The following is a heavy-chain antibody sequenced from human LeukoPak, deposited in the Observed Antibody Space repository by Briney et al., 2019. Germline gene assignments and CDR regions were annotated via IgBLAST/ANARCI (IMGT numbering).Heavy chain of an antibody. CDR1: GFTGSSYA. Sequence: GGSLRLSCAASGFTGSSYAMSWVRQAPGKGLEWVSAISGSGGSTYYAHSVKGRFTIPRDNPKNTLYLQMNSLRAEDTAVYYCAKDLRYYFGYWGQGTLVTVSS. CDR3: AKDLRYYFGY. CDR2: ISGSGGST. J-gene: IGHJ4*02. V-gene: IGHV3-23*01.